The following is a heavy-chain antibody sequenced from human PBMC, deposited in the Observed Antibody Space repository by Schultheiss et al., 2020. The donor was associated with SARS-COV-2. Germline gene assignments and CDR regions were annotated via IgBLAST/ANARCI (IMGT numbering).Heavy chain of an antibody. CDR2: INPNSGDT. J-gene: IGHJ6*02. CDR3: ARDGGYCSGGSCFLGGLGYYGMDV. CDR1: GYTFTGYY. V-gene: IGHV1-2*02. D-gene: IGHD2-15*01. Sequence: ASVKVSCKASGYTFTGYYMHWVRQAPGQGLEWMGWINPNSGDTNFAPNFQGRVTMTRDTSINTAYMELRSLRSDDTAVYYCARDGGYCSGGSCFLGGLGYYGMDVWGQGTTVTVSS.